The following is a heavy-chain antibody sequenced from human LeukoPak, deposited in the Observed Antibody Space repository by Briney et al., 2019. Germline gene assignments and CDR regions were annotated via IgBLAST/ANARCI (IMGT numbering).Heavy chain of an antibody. J-gene: IGHJ6*03. CDR3: AKEGLLDYYYYYMDV. Sequence: PGGSLRLSCAGSGFSFSSYGMHWVRQAPGKGLEWMAFIRYDGSNKYYADSVKGRFTISRDNSKNTLYLQMNSLRAEDTAVYYCAKEGLLDYYYYYMDVWGKGTTVTISS. V-gene: IGHV3-30*02. D-gene: IGHD3-3*02. CDR2: IRYDGSNK. CDR1: GFSFSSYG.